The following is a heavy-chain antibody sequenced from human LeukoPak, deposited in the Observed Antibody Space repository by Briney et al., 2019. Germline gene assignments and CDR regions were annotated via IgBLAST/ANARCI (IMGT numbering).Heavy chain of an antibody. CDR3: AKDGPGIAAAGTMHYYYGMDV. D-gene: IGHD6-13*01. CDR2: ISGSGGST. Sequence: GGSLRLSCAASGFTFSSYAMSWVRQAPGKGLEWVSAISGSGGSTYYADSVKGRFTISRDNSKNTLYLQMNSLRAEDTAVYYCAKDGPGIAAAGTMHYYYGMDVWGQGTTVTVSS. CDR1: GFTFSSYA. V-gene: IGHV3-23*01. J-gene: IGHJ6*02.